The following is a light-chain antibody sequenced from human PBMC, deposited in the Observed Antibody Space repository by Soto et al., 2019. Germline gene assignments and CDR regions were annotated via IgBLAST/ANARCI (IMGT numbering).Light chain of an antibody. J-gene: IGKJ1*01. Sequence: DIQMTQSPSSLSASVGDRVTITCRASPGIGIHFAWYQQKPGKVPKVLIYDASTLQSAVPSRFSGSGSGTDFTLTISSLQPEDVATDYCQRYNSAPRTFGPGTKVEIK. CDR2: DAS. V-gene: IGKV1-27*01. CDR3: QRYNSAPRT. CDR1: PGIGIH.